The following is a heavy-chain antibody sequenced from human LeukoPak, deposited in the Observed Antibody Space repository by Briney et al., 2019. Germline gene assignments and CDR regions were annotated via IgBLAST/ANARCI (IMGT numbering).Heavy chain of an antibody. J-gene: IGHJ6*02. CDR3: AGNLAARDYYYYGMDV. Sequence: SVKVSCKASGGTFSSYAISWVRQAPGRGLEWMGGIIPIFGTANYAQKFQGRVTITADESTSTAYMELSSLRSEDTAVYYCAGNLAARDYYYYGMDVWGQGTSVTVSS. V-gene: IGHV1-69*13. D-gene: IGHD6-19*01. CDR1: GGTFSSYA. CDR2: IIPIFGTA.